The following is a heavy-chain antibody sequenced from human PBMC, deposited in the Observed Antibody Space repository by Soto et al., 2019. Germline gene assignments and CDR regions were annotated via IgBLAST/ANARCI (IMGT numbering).Heavy chain of an antibody. CDR1: GASVSGGSYY. CDR2: IYFTGGT. CDR3: ATDGDGYNY. V-gene: IGHV4-61*01. Sequence: QVQLQESGPRLVKPSETLSLTCTVSGASVSGGSYYWTWIRQPPGKGLEWVGYIYFTGGTKYSPSLKHRVSMSADTSKNQFSLKLSSVTTADTAVYYCATDGDGYNYWGQGILVTVSS. J-gene: IGHJ4*02. D-gene: IGHD5-12*01.